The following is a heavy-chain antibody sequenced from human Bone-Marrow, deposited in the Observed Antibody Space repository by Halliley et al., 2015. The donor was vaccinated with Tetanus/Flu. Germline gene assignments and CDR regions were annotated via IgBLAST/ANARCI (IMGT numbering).Heavy chain of an antibody. CDR2: IGSRSSYT. Sequence: VTSIGSRSSYTYSADSRKGRSTISRDNARNSLYLQMNTLRAEDPAVYYWAGDRDGQQQPPDYWGQGTLVTVSS. D-gene: IGHD6-13*01. J-gene: IGHJ4*02. CDR3: AGDRDGQQQPPDY. V-gene: IGHV3-21*01.